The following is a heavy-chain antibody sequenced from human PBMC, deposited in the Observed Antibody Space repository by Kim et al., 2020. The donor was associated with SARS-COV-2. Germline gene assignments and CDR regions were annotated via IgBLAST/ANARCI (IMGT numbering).Heavy chain of an antibody. CDR2: ISASADRI. Sequence: GGSLRLSCAASGFSFSRYTMSWVRQAPGKGLEWVSLISASADRIHYADSVQGRFTISRDNSKNTLYLQMNSLRAEDTATYYCAKSDCGNDCKQTDYWGQGTQVTGSS. CDR1: GFSFSRYT. J-gene: IGHJ4*02. D-gene: IGHD2-21*02. CDR3: AKSDCGNDCKQTDY. V-gene: IGHV3-23*01.